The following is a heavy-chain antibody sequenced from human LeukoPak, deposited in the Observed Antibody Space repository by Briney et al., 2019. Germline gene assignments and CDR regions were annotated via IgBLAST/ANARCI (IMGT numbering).Heavy chain of an antibody. CDR3: AKGVVVAPDVTPFDY. V-gene: IGHV3-23*01. CDR2: ISGRGASK. J-gene: IGHJ4*02. D-gene: IGHD2-2*01. CDR1: GLTFNNYA. Sequence: GGSLRLSCAVSGLTFNNYAMSWVRQAPGKGLEWVSGISGRGASKYYADSVKGRFTISRDNSKNTLYLQMNSLRAEDTAVYYCAKGVVVAPDVTPFDYWGQGTLVTVFS.